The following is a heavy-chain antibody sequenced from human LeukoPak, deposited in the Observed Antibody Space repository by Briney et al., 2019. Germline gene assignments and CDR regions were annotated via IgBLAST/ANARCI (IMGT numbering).Heavy chain of an antibody. D-gene: IGHD5-12*01. CDR1: GFTFSSYA. CDR2: ISRSSSYI. J-gene: IGHJ4*02. Sequence: GGSLRLSCAASGFTFSSYAMNWVRQAPGKGLEWVSSISRSSSYIYYADSVKGRFTISRDNAKNSLYLQMNSLRAEDTAVYYCARSGYSGYDCDYWGQGTLVTVSS. CDR3: ARSGYSGYDCDY. V-gene: IGHV3-21*01.